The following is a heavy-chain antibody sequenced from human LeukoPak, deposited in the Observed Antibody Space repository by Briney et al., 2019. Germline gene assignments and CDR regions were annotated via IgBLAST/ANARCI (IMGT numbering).Heavy chain of an antibody. CDR1: GFTFSSYA. CDR3: ARDDTVTRVPFDY. CDR2: ISYDGSNK. V-gene: IGHV3-30*04. J-gene: IGHJ4*02. Sequence: PGGSLRLSCAASGFTFSSYAMHWVRQPPGKGLEWVALISYDGSNKYYANSVKGRFTISRDNSKNTLYLQMNSLRAEDTAVYYCARDDTVTRVPFDYWGQGTLVTVSS. D-gene: IGHD4-17*01.